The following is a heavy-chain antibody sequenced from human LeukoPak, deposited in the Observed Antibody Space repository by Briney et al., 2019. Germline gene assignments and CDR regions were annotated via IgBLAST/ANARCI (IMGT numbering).Heavy chain of an antibody. CDR2: INPSGGST. Sequence: ASVKVSCKASGYTFTSYGISWVRQAPGQGLEWMGIINPSGGSTSYAQKFQGRVTMTRDMSTSTVYMELSSLRSEDTAVYYCATSADCSGGSCLDYYYYMDVWGKGTTVTVSS. V-gene: IGHV1-46*01. CDR3: ATSADCSGGSCLDYYYYMDV. J-gene: IGHJ6*03. CDR1: GYTFTSYG. D-gene: IGHD2-15*01.